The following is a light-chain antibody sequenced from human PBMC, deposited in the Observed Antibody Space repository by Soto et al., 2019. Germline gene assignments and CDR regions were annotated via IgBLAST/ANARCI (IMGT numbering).Light chain of an antibody. CDR1: SGHNNYA. Sequence: QAVVTQSPSASASLGASVKLTCTLSSGHNNYAIAWHQQQPENGPRFLMKVNSDGSHRKGDGIPDRFSGSSSGAERYLTISSLQSEDEADYYCQTWGTGTWIFGGGTKVTVL. V-gene: IGLV4-69*01. J-gene: IGLJ3*02. CDR2: VNSDGSH. CDR3: QTWGTGTWI.